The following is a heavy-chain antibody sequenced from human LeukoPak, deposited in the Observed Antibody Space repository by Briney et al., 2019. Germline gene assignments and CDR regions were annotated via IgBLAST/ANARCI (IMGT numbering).Heavy chain of an antibody. CDR3: ARNRRTVVRRVLYCYYMDV. CDR1: GGSFSGYY. J-gene: IGHJ6*03. V-gene: IGHV4-34*01. CDR2: INHSGST. Sequence: PSETLSLTCAVYGGSFSGYYWSWIRQPPGKGLEWIGEINHSGSTNYNPSLKSRVTISVDTSKNQFSLKLSSVTAADTAVYYCARNRRTVVRRVLYCYYMDVWGKGTTVTVSS. D-gene: IGHD4-23*01.